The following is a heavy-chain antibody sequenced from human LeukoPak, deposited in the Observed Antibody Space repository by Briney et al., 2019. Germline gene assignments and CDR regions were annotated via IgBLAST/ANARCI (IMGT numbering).Heavy chain of an antibody. J-gene: IGHJ5*02. CDR2: IYNSGST. CDR3: ARAYSSSWYYNWFDP. Sequence: SETLSLTCTVSDGSISSSGYYWGWIRQPPGKGLEWIGSIYNSGSTYYNPSLKSRVTISVDTSKNQFSLKLRSVTAADTAMYYCARAYSSSWYYNWFDPWGQGTLVTVSS. D-gene: IGHD6-13*01. CDR1: DGSISSSGYY. V-gene: IGHV4-39*07.